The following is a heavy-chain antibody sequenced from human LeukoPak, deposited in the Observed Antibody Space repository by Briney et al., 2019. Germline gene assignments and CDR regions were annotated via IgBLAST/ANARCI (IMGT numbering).Heavy chain of an antibody. Sequence: WGSLRLSCAASGFTFSSYAMHWVRQAPGKGLEWVAVISYDGSNKYYADSVKGRFTISRVNSKNTLYLQMNSLRAEDTAVYYCAREVWGIVGATTYFDYWGQGTLVTISS. J-gene: IGHJ4*02. CDR3: AREVWGIVGATTYFDY. CDR1: GFTFSSYA. CDR2: ISYDGSNK. D-gene: IGHD1-26*01. V-gene: IGHV3-30-3*01.